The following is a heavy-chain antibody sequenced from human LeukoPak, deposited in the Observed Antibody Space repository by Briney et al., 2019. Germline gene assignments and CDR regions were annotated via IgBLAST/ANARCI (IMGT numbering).Heavy chain of an antibody. CDR2: IYHSGTT. CDR1: GYSISSGYY. CDR3: ARDQPYMDV. Sequence: PSETLSLTCAVSGYSISSGYYWVWIRQPPGKGLEWIGCIYHSGTTYYNPSLKSRITISVDTSKNQFSLKLNSVTAADTAMYYCARDQPYMDVWGKGTTVTVSS. J-gene: IGHJ6*03. V-gene: IGHV4-38-2*02.